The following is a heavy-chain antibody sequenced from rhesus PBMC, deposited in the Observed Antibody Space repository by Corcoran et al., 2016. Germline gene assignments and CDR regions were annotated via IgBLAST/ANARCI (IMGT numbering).Heavy chain of an antibody. D-gene: IGHD6-25*01. CDR1: GYSISSGSD. CDR3: GRGAAIDY. CDR2: ISGNEWVT. V-gene: IGHV4-99*02. Sequence: QVQLQESGRGLVQPSETLSLTCAVSGYSISSGSDWGWNRQPPWQVLVYIGYISGNEWVTYSILTLKSRGTMSKDTSKNAFSLELTSVSAADTAVDYCGRGAAIDYWGKGVLVTVSS. J-gene: IGHJ4*01.